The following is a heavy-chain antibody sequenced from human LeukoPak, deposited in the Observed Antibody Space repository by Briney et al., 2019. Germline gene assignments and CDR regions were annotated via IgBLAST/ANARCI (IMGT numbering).Heavy chain of an antibody. CDR2: INSNSGAT. J-gene: IGHJ4*02. V-gene: IGHV1-2*02. CDR1: GYTFSDYY. D-gene: IGHD1-14*01. CDR3: AREGLTGTKEFDY. Sequence: ASVKVSCKVSGYTFSDYYMHWVRQAPGQGLEWMAWINSNSGATDYAQKFQGRVTMTRDTSSTTVYMELSRLGSDDTAVYYCAREGLTGTKEFDYWGQGTLVTVSS.